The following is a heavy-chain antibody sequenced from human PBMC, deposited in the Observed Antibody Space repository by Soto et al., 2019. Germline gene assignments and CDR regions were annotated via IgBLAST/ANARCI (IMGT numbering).Heavy chain of an antibody. D-gene: IGHD2-15*01. CDR3: ARPRGGGVVAALYFDY. J-gene: IGHJ4*02. CDR2: ISSSGSTI. CDR1: GSTFSDYY. Sequence: SLRLSCAASGSTFSDYYMSWIRQAPGKGLEWVSYISSSGSTIYYADSVKGRFTISRDNAKNSLYLQMNSLRAEDTAVYYCARPRGGGVVAALYFDYWGQGTLVTVSS. V-gene: IGHV3-11*01.